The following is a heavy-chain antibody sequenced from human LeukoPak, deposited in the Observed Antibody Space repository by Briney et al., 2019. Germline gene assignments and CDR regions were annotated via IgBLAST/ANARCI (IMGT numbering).Heavy chain of an antibody. D-gene: IGHD3-10*01. CDR3: AKPKDDGSGSYRGAFDI. V-gene: IGHV3-23*01. CDR2: ISGSGGST. J-gene: IGHJ3*02. Sequence: GGSLRLSCAASGFTFSSYAMSWVRQAPGKGLEWVSAISGSGGSTYYADSVKGRFTISRDNSKNTLYLQMNSLRAEDTAVYYCAKPKDDGSGSYRGAFDIWGQGTMVTVSS. CDR1: GFTFSSYA.